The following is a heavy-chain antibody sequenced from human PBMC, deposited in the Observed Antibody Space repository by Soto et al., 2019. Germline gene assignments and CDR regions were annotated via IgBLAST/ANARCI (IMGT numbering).Heavy chain of an antibody. V-gene: IGHV3-33*01. D-gene: IGHD4-17*01. Sequence: QVQLVESGGGVVQPGGSLRLSCAASGFTFGRHGMHWVRQAPGKGLEWVAGIGSDGRRASYADSVKGRFTISRDIGQTTLYLQMNSLRAEETAVYYCARDAAYGDKGLDYWGQGTLVTVSS. J-gene: IGHJ4*02. CDR1: GFTFGRHG. CDR2: IGSDGRRA. CDR3: ARDAAYGDKGLDY.